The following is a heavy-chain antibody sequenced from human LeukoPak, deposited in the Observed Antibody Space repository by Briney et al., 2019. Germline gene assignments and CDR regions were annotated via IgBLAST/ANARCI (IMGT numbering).Heavy chain of an antibody. CDR2: IKQDGSEK. J-gene: IGHJ4*02. V-gene: IGHV3-7*04. D-gene: IGHD3-3*01. CDR1: GFTFSSYW. Sequence: QPGGSLRFSCAASGFTFSSYWMNWVRQAPGKGLEWVANIKQDGSEKFYVDSVKGRFTISRDNAKNSLYLQMNSLRAEDTAVYYCSRAVSSGYYNLYFDYWGQGTLVTVSS. CDR3: SRAVSSGYYNLYFDY.